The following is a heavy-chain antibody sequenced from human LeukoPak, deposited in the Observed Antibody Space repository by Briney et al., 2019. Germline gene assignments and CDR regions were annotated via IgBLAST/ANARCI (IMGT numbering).Heavy chain of an antibody. CDR3: AKDLIATGRYFDY. Sequence: GGSLRLSCAASGFTFRNYGMHWVRQAPGQGLQWVAFIRYHGNDKYYADSVKGRFTVSRDNSESTLYLQMNSLRTEDTAVYYCAKDLIATGRYFDYWGQGTPVTVSS. J-gene: IGHJ4*02. V-gene: IGHV3-30*02. CDR2: IRYHGNDK. CDR1: GFTFRNYG. D-gene: IGHD2-21*01.